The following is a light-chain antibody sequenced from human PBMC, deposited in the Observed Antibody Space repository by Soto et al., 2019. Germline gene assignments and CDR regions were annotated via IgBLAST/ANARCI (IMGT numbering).Light chain of an antibody. V-gene: IGKV1-5*03. CDR2: KAS. J-gene: IGKJ1*01. CDR1: QSISSW. Sequence: DIQMTQSPSTLSASVVDRVTITCRASQSISSWLAWYQQKPGKAPKLLIYKASSLESGVPSRFSGSGSGTEFTLTISSLQPDDFATYYCQQYNSYSSGTFGQGTKVAIK. CDR3: QQYNSYSSGT.